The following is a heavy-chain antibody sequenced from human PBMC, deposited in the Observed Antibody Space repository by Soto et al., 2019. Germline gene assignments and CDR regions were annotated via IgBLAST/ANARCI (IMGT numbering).Heavy chain of an antibody. D-gene: IGHD3-22*01. CDR2: IYYSGST. CDR3: ARLGINQALYYYDSSGYHDFDY. V-gene: IGHV4-39*01. J-gene: IGHJ4*02. CDR1: GGSISSSSYY. Sequence: PSETLSLTCTVSGGSISSSSYYWGWIRQPPGKGLEWIGSIYYSGSTYYNPSLKSRVTISVDTSKNQFSLKLSSVTAADTAVYYCARLGINQALYYYDSSGYHDFDYWGQGTLVTVSS.